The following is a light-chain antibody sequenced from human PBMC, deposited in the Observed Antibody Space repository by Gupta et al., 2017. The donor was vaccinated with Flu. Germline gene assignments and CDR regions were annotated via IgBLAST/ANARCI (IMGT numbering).Light chain of an antibody. CDR2: GAS. Sequence: PATLSGSPGERAALSCRASQSISNNVVWYQQKPGQAPRCLIYGASTRATGIPARFSGSGSGTEFTLTISNLQSEDFAVYYCQQYHNWPRTFGQGTRVEI. CDR1: QSISNN. CDR3: QQYHNWPRT. J-gene: IGKJ1*01. V-gene: IGKV3-15*01.